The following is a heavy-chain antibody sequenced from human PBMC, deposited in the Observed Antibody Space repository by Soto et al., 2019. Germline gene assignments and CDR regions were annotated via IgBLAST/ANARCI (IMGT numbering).Heavy chain of an antibody. Sequence: QVPLPQWGAGLLKPSVTLSLTCAVYGGSFRGYYWGWLPQPPGQGLVRVGEITHRGSTNYHPSLKRRVTIPVDTAKNQCSRQPGAVTAADTEVDYCASSYDDDSSGYYAADYWGQGTLVTGSS. V-gene: IGHV4-34*01. CDR1: GGSFRGYY. J-gene: IGHJ4*02. CDR3: ASSYDDDSSGYYAADY. CDR2: ITHRGST. D-gene: IGHD3-22*01.